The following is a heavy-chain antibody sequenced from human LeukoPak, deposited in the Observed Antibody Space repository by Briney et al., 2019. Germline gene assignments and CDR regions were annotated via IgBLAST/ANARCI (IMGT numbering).Heavy chain of an antibody. V-gene: IGHV4-59*01. CDR2: IYYSGST. J-gene: IGHJ6*03. Sequence: SETLSLTCTVSGGSISSYYWSWIRQPPGKGLEWIGYIYYSGSTNYNPSLKSRVTISVDTSKNQFSLKLSSVTAADTAVYYCARVAGVSYMDVWGKGTTVTISS. D-gene: IGHD3-10*01. CDR1: GGSISSYY. CDR3: ARVAGVSYMDV.